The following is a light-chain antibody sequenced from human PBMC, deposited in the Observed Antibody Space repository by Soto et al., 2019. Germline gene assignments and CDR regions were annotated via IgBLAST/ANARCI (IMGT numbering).Light chain of an antibody. Sequence: DLQMTQSPSSLSASVGDRVIITCRASQSISRHLNWYQQKPGQAPKLLIYAASSLQSGVPSRFSGSGSGTDFTLTISSLQPEDFATYYCQQSTTTPPTFGQGTKVEIK. CDR3: QQSTTTPPT. CDR2: AAS. CDR1: QSISRH. J-gene: IGKJ1*01. V-gene: IGKV1-39*01.